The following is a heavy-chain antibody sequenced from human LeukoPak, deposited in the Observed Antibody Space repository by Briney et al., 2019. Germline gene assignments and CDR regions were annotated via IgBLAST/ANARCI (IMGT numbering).Heavy chain of an antibody. D-gene: IGHD3-10*01. CDR1: SGSFSAYY. CDR2: INHSGST. V-gene: IGHV4-34*01. J-gene: IGHJ4*02. Sequence: PSETMSLTCAVYSGSFSAYYWSWIRQPPGKGLEWIGEINHSGSTNYNRSLKSRVTILVDTSKNQFSLKLSSVTAADTAVYYCARVGTYGAGSYLSWLDYWGQGTLVTVSS. CDR3: ARVGTYGAGSYLSWLDY.